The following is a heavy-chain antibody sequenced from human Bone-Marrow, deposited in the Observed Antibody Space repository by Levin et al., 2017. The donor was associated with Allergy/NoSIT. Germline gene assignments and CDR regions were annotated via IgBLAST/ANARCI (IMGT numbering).Heavy chain of an antibody. CDR3: AAGLSGWYRGWFDP. CDR2: IVVGSGNT. J-gene: IGHJ5*02. Sequence: GASVKVSCKASGFTFTSSAVQWVRQARGQRLEWIGWIVVGSGNTNYAQKFQERVTITRDMSTSTAYMELSSLRSEGTAVYYCAAGLSGWYRGWFDPWGQGTLVTVSS. CDR1: GFTFTSSA. V-gene: IGHV1-58*01. D-gene: IGHD6-19*01.